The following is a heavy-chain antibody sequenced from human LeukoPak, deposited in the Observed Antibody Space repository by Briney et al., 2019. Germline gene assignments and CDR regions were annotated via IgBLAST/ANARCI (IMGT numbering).Heavy chain of an antibody. CDR2: IIPIFGTA. V-gene: IGHV1-69*13. CDR3: ATEAIAARDGMDV. D-gene: IGHD6-13*01. J-gene: IGHJ6*02. Sequence: GASVKVSCKASGGTFSSYAISWVRQAPGQGLEWMGGIIPIFGTANYAQKFQGRVTITADESTSTAYMELSSLRSEDTAVYYCATEAIAARDGMDVWGQGTTVTVSS. CDR1: GGTFSSYA.